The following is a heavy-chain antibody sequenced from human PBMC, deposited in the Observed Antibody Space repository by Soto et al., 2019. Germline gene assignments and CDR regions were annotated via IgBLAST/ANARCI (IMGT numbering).Heavy chain of an antibody. CDR3: ARDFLVWVYYDSSGYYYFDD. V-gene: IGHV1-46*03. J-gene: IGHJ4*02. CDR1: GYTFTSYY. D-gene: IGHD3-22*01. Sequence: ASVKVSCKASGYTFTSYYMHWVRQAPGQGLEWMGIINPSGGSTSYAQKFQGRVTMTRDTSTSTVYMELSSLRSEDTAVYYCARDFLVWVYYDSSGYYYFDDGGQGTLVTVPS. CDR2: INPSGGST.